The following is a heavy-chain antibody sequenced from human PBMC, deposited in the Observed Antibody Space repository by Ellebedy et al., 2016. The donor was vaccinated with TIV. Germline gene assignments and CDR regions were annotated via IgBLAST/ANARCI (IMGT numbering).Heavy chain of an antibody. D-gene: IGHD3-22*01. Sequence: GGSLRLSCAVSGFTFSNYWMHWVRQAPGKGLVWVSGINRDGSSKSYADSMKGRITISRDNAKNTLYLQMNSLRAEDTAVYYCARGENFDSSGYYYHFGNYWGQGTLVTVSS. CDR3: ARGENFDSSGYYYHFGNY. V-gene: IGHV3-74*01. CDR1: GFTFSNYW. CDR2: INRDGSSK. J-gene: IGHJ4*02.